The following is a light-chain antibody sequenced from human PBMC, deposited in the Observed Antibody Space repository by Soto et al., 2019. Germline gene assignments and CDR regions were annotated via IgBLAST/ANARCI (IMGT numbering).Light chain of an antibody. V-gene: IGKV3-11*01. CDR1: QSVSSF. Sequence: EFVLTQSPATLSLSPGERATLSCRASQSVSSFLAWYQQKPGQAPRLLIYNASNRATGIPARFSGSGSGTDFTLTISSLEAEDFAVYYCQHYNNRPLTFGGGTKVDIK. CDR3: QHYNNRPLT. J-gene: IGKJ4*01. CDR2: NAS.